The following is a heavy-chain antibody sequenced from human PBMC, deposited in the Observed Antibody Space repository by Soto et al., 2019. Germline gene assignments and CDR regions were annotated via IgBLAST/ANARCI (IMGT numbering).Heavy chain of an antibody. V-gene: IGHV4-4*07. J-gene: IGHJ5*02. Sequence: SETLSLTCTVSGGAITAYYWSWIRQPVGEGLQWIGRVYSTGSTNYNPSLRSWVTMSVDTSQNQFFLRLSSVTAADTAVYYCARDEYYDSNNWFDHWGQGILVTVS. CDR1: GGAITAYY. CDR3: ARDEYYDSNNWFDH. CDR2: VYSTGST. D-gene: IGHD3-22*01.